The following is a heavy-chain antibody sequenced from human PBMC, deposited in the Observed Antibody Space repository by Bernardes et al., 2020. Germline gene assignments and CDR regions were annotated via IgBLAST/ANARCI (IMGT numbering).Heavy chain of an antibody. Sequence: GGSLRLSFSASELSPSDQFLDWVPQAPGEGLGWVCRPPNKPNNYATDFAASVKGRFTISRDDSQNLMYLQMNSLKTEDTAVYYCARDSGRGGFYVLWGQGTLVTVSS. CDR1: ELSPSDQF. CDR3: ARDSGRGGFYVL. D-gene: IGHD3-10*01. CDR2: PPNKPNNYAT. J-gene: IGHJ4*02. V-gene: IGHV3-72*01.